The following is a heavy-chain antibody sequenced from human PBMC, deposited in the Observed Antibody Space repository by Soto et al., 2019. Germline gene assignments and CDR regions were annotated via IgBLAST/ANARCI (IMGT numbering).Heavy chain of an antibody. J-gene: IGHJ6*02. V-gene: IGHV5-51*01. CDR1: GYSFTSYW. CDR2: IYPGDSAT. Sequence: GESLKISFKGSGYSFTSYWSGWVRQMPGKGLEWMGIIYPGDSATRYSPSFQGQVTISADKSISTAYLQWSSLKASDTAMYYCARDERDGYNFYYGMDVWGQGTTVTVSS. D-gene: IGHD5-12*01. CDR3: ARDERDGYNFYYGMDV.